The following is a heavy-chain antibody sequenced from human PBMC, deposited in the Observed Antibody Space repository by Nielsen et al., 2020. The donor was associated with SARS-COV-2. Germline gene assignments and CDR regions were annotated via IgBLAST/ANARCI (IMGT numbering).Heavy chain of an antibody. J-gene: IGHJ6*02. V-gene: IGHV4-34*01. CDR2: INDSGTT. CDR3: ARGIYDFLSGSDVSLNGLDV. D-gene: IGHD3-3*01. Sequence: SETLSLTCGVSGGAFSGYRWTWVRQSPGKGLEWLGGINDSGTTNYNPPLTGRVSISQDASKRQLSLKLSSVTAADTALYFCARGIYDFLSGSDVSLNGLDVWGQGTTVTVSS. CDR1: GGAFSGYR.